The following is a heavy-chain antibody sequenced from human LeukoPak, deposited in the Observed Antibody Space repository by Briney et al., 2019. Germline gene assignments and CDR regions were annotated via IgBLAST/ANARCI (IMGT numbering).Heavy chain of an antibody. CDR1: GGTFSSYA. D-gene: IGHD6-13*01. J-gene: IGHJ4*02. CDR2: IIPIFGTA. Sequence: ASVKVSCKASGGTFSSYAISWVRQAPGQGLEWMGGIIPIFGTANYAQKFQGRVTITADKSTSTAYMELSSLRSEDTAVYYCASSGHGQQLGGNFDYWGQGTLVTVSS. CDR3: ASSGHGQQLGGNFDY. V-gene: IGHV1-69*06.